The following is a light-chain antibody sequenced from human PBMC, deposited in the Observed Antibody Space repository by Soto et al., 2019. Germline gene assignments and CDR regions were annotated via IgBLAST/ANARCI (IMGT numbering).Light chain of an antibody. J-gene: IGKJ4*01. CDR1: QSVSSN. V-gene: IGKV3-15*01. CDR2: DAS. Sequence: EIVMTQSPATLSVSPGERATLSCRASQSVSSNLAWYQQGPGQAPRLLIYDASTRATGIPARFSGSGSGTEFTLTISSLQSEDFAVYYCQQYNNWPPLTFGGGTKVEIK. CDR3: QQYNNWPPLT.